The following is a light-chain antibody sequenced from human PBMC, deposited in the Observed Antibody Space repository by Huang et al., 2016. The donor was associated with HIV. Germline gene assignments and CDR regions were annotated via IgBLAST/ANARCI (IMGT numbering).Light chain of an antibody. J-gene: IGKJ4*01. Sequence: EIVMTQSPATLSVSPGERATPSCRASQSVSSHLVWYQQKPGQAPRLLIYGASTRATGVPARFSGSGSGTEFTLTISSLQSEDFAVYYCQQYNNWPLTFGGGTKVEIK. CDR1: QSVSSH. CDR2: GAS. CDR3: QQYNNWPLT. V-gene: IGKV3-15*01.